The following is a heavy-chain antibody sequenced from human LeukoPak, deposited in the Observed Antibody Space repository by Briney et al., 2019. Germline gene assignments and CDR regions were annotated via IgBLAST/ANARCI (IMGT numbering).Heavy chain of an antibody. CDR1: GFTFSSYA. V-gene: IGHV3-30-3*01. J-gene: IGHJ4*02. CDR3: AKDERVTMIVVVMDY. CDR2: ISYDGSNK. D-gene: IGHD3-22*01. Sequence: GSLRLSCAASGFTFSSYAMHWVRQAPGKGLEWVAVISYDGSNKYYADSVKGRFTISRDNSKNTLYLQMNSLRAEDTAVYYCAKDERVTMIVVVMDYWGQGTLVTVSS.